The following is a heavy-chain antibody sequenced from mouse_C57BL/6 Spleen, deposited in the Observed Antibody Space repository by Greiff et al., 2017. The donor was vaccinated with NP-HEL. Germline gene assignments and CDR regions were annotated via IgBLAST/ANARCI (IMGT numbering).Heavy chain of an antibody. Sequence: EVQLQQSGPELVKPGASVKISCKASGYTFTDYYMNWVKQSHGKSLEWIGDINPNNGGTSYNQKFKGKATLTVDKSSSTAYMELRSLTSEDSDVYYCARYYYGSRWYFDVWGTGTTVTVSS. CDR1: GYTFTDYY. CDR3: ARYYYGSRWYFDV. CDR2: INPNNGGT. J-gene: IGHJ1*03. D-gene: IGHD1-1*01. V-gene: IGHV1-26*01.